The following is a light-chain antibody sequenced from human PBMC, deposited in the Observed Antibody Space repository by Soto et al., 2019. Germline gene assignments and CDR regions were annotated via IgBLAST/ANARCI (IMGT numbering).Light chain of an antibody. V-gene: IGLV2-14*01. CDR1: SSDVGGYNY. CDR2: EVS. CDR3: SSYTSSSPYV. Sequence: LTHPASVSGSPGQSITISCTGTSSDVGGYNYVSWYQQHPGKAPKLMIYEVSNRPSGVSNRFSGSKSGNTASLTISGLQAEEEADYYCSSYTSSSPYVFGPGTKLTVL. J-gene: IGLJ1*01.